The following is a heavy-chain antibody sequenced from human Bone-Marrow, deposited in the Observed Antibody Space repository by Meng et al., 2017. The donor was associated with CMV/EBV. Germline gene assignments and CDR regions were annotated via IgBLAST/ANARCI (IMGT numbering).Heavy chain of an antibody. V-gene: IGHV4-34*01. Sequence: GSLRLSCAVYGGSFSDYYWSWFRQPPGEGLEWIGDISHSGSTNYNPSLKSRVTISIDTSKKQFSLRLRSVTAADTAVFYCARQLIYYYGADVWGQGTTVNVSS. J-gene: IGHJ6*01. D-gene: IGHD3-10*01. CDR2: ISHSGST. CDR3: ARQLIYYYGADV. CDR1: GGSFSDYY.